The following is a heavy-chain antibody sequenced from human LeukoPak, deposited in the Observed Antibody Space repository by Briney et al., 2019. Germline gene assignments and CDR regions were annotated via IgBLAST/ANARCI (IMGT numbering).Heavy chain of an antibody. CDR2: INHSGST. J-gene: IGHJ6*02. CDR3: ARASWSGYFPNGYYYGMDV. D-gene: IGHD3-3*01. V-gene: IGHV4-34*01. Sequence: SETLSLTCTVSGASISSHYWSWIRQPPGKGLEWIGEINHSGSTNYNPSLKSRVTISVDTSKNQFSLKLSSVTAADTAVYYCARASWSGYFPNGYYYGMDVWGQGTTVTVSS. CDR1: GASISSHY.